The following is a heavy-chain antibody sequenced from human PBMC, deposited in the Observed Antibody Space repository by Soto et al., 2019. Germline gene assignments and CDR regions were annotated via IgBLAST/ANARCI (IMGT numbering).Heavy chain of an antibody. V-gene: IGHV1-69*13. J-gene: IGHJ6*02. Sequence: GALVKVSCKSAGGTFSSYAISWVRQAPGQGLEWMGGIIPIFGTANYAQKFQGRVTITADESTSTAYMELSSLRSEDTAVYYCARAFACYRACYYYYYGMDVWGQGTTVTVSS. CDR2: IIPIFGTA. CDR3: ARAFACYRACYYYYYGMDV. D-gene: IGHD3-16*02. CDR1: GGTFSSYA.